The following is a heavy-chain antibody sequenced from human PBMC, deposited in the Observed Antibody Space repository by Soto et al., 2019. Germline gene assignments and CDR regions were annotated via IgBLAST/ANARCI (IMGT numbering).Heavy chain of an antibody. Sequence: ASVKVSCKASGYTFTSYGISWVRQAPGQGLEWMGWISAYNGNTNYAQKLQGRVTMTTDTSTSTAYMELRSLRSDDTAVYYCARDSRITMNLHAFDIWGQGTMVTVSS. CDR1: GYTFTSYG. V-gene: IGHV1-18*01. J-gene: IGHJ3*02. CDR3: ARDSRITMNLHAFDI. D-gene: IGHD3-22*01. CDR2: ISAYNGNT.